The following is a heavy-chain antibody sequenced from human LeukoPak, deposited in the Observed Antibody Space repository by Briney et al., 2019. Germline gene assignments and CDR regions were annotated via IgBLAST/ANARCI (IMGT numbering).Heavy chain of an antibody. J-gene: IGHJ4*02. CDR2: ISSNGGST. D-gene: IGHD6-19*01. V-gene: IGHV3-64*01. CDR1: GFTFSIYA. Sequence: GGSLRLSCAASGFTFSIYAMHWVRQAPGKGLEYVSAISSNGGSTYYANSVKGRFTISRDNSKNTLYLQMGSLRAEDMAVYYCASIGAVAGPGTFDYWGQGTLVTVSS. CDR3: ASIGAVAGPGTFDY.